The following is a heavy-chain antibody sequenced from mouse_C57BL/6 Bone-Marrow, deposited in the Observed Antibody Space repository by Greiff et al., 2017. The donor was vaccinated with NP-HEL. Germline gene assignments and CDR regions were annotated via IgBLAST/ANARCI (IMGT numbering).Heavy chain of an antibody. D-gene: IGHD1-1*01. CDR3: TRDSGYGSSSYYAMDY. J-gene: IGHJ4*01. V-gene: IGHV5-9-1*02. Sequence: EVHLVESGEGLVKPGGSLKLSCAASGFTFSSYAMSWVRQTPEKRLEWVAYISSGGDYIYYADTVKGRFTISRDNARNTLYLQMSSLKSEDTAMYYCTRDSGYGSSSYYAMDYWGQGTSVTVSS. CDR2: ISSGGDYI. CDR1: GFTFSSYA.